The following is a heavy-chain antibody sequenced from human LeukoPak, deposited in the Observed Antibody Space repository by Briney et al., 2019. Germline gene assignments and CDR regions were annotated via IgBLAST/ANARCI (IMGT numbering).Heavy chain of an antibody. V-gene: IGHV3-21*01. CDR3: ARSGIKMVRGVIIKSPYHMDV. CDR1: GGSFSGYY. D-gene: IGHD3-10*01. J-gene: IGHJ6*03. CDR2: ISSSSSYI. Sequence: SSETLSLTCAVYGGSFSGYYWSWIRQPPGKGLEWVSSISSSSSYIYYADSVKGRFTISRDDAKSSLSLQMNSLRAEDTAVYYCARSGIKMVRGVIIKSPYHMDVWGKGTTVTVSS.